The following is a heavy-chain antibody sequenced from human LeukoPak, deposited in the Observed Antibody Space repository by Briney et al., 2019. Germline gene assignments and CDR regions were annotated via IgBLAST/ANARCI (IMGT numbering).Heavy chain of an antibody. D-gene: IGHD2-2*03. Sequence: GGSLRLSCAASGFTFSSYWMSWVRQAPGKGLEWVANIKRDGSEKYYVDSVKGRFTISRDNAKNSLYPQMNSLRAEDTAVYYCARVEIVVVPAVPNFDYWGQGTLVTVSS. J-gene: IGHJ4*02. CDR2: IKRDGSEK. V-gene: IGHV3-7*01. CDR1: GFTFSSYW. CDR3: ARVEIVVVPAVPNFDY.